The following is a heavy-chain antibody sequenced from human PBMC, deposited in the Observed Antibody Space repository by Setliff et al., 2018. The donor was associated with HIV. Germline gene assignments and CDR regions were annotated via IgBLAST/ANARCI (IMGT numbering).Heavy chain of an antibody. CDR3: ARGPSSTHWSPGYFQH. Sequence: PGGSLRLSCVASGFTFSNYWMTWVRQAPGKGLEWVANIKQDGSEERYVDSVKGRFTISRDNAKNSLYLQVNNLRAEDTAVYYCARGPSSTHWSPGYFQHWGQGTPVTVSS. V-gene: IGHV3-7*03. CDR2: IKQDGSEE. CDR1: GFTFSNYW. D-gene: IGHD2-8*02. J-gene: IGHJ1*01.